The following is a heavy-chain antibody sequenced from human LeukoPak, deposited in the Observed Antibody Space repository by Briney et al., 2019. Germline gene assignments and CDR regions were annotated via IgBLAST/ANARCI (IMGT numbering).Heavy chain of an antibody. V-gene: IGHV3-33*01. Sequence: GGSLRLSCAASGFTFSSYGMHWVRQAPGKGLEWVAVIWYDGSNKYYADSVKGRFTISRDNSKNTLYLQMNSLRAEDTAVYYCARASSLRYFDRWGQGTLVTVS. D-gene: IGHD3-9*01. CDR2: IWYDGSNK. CDR1: GFTFSSYG. CDR3: ARASSLRYFDR. J-gene: IGHJ4*02.